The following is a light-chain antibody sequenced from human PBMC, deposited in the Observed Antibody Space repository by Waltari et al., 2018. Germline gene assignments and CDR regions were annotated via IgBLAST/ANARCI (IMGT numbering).Light chain of an antibody. J-gene: IGLJ3*02. CDR3: QTGGHGTWV. CDR1: SGHSSNI. V-gene: IGLV4-69*01. CDR2: VNSECGH. Sequence: QLVLTQSPSASASLGASVKLTCTLDSGHSSNIVARLQRRPGEGPRYLMKVNSECGHNKGDDIPDRFSGSSSGPERYLTISSLQSEDEADYYCQTGGHGTWVFGGGTKLTVV.